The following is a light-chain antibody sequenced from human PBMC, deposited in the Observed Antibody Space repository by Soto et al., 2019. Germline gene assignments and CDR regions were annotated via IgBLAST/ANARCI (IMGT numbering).Light chain of an antibody. CDR1: QTVSSNY. V-gene: IGKV3-20*01. CDR3: QQYGNSPIT. Sequence: EILLTQSPVTLSLSPGERATLSCRASQTVSSNYLAWYQQKPGQAPRLLIYDASNRATGIPARFSGSGSGTDFTLTISRLEPEDFAVYYCQQYGNSPITFGQGTRLEIK. CDR2: DAS. J-gene: IGKJ5*01.